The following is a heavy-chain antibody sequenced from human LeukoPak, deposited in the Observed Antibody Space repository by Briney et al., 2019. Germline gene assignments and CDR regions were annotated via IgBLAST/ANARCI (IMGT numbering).Heavy chain of an antibody. CDR3: ARPRSGPSTPYFDY. Sequence: ASVKVSCKASGYTFTSYGISWVRQAPGQGLEWMGWISAYNGNTNYAQKLQGRVTMTKDTSTSTAYMELRSLRSDDTAVYYCARPRSGPSTPYFDYWGQGTLVTVSS. CDR1: GYTFTSYG. CDR2: ISAYNGNT. J-gene: IGHJ4*02. V-gene: IGHV1-18*01.